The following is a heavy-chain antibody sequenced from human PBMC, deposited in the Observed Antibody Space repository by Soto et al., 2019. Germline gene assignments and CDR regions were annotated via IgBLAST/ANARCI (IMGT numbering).Heavy chain of an antibody. CDR2: IYNGGGT. V-gene: IGHV3-53*02. CDR1: GFTVSGNY. D-gene: IGHD6-25*01. Sequence: EVQLVETGGGLIQPGGSLRLSCAASGFTVSGNYMSWVRQAPGKGLEWVSVIYNGGGTYYADSVKGRFTISRDNSKNTLYLQMNSLRAEETAVYSCASTRGSAYYYWGQGTLVTVSS. J-gene: IGHJ4*02. CDR3: ASTRGSAYYY.